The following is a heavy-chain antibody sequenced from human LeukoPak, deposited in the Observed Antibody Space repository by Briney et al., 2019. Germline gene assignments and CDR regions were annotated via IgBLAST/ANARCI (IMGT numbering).Heavy chain of an antibody. CDR3: ARETRYNWNLGAPDI. J-gene: IGHJ3*02. V-gene: IGHV1-18*01. Sequence: VASVKVSCKASGYTFTSYGISWVRQAPGQGLEWMGWISAYNGNTNYAQKLQGRVTMTTDTSTSTAYMELRSLRSDDTAVYYCARETRYNWNLGAPDIWGQGTMVTVSS. CDR1: GYTFTSYG. CDR2: ISAYNGNT. D-gene: IGHD1-7*01.